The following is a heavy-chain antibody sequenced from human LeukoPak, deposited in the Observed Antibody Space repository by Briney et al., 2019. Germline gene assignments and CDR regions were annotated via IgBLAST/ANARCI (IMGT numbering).Heavy chain of an antibody. CDR1: GYSFTYND. J-gene: IGHJ4*02. CDR2: MNPGTANT. D-gene: IGHD2-2*01. CDR3: ARGRAAAD. V-gene: IGHV1-8*01. Sequence: ASVKVSCKASGYSFTYNDVNWVRQATGQGLEWMGWMNPGTANTGYAPRFQGRLAITADTPINTAYMELSGLTSDDTAGYHCARGRAAADWGQGTLVTVSS.